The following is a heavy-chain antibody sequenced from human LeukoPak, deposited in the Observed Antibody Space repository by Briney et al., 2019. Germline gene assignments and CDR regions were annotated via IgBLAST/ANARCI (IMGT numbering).Heavy chain of an antibody. CDR1: GYTFTGYY. J-gene: IGHJ4*02. CDR2: INPNSGGT. CDR3: SRLGPYSSDWYGYFDY. D-gene: IGHD6-19*01. V-gene: IGHV1-2*02. Sequence: GASVKVSCKASGYTFTGYYMHWVRQAPGQGLEWMGWINPNSGGTNYAQKFQGRVTMTRDTSISTAYMELSRLRSDDTAVYYCSRLGPYSSDWYGYFDYWGQGTLVTVSS.